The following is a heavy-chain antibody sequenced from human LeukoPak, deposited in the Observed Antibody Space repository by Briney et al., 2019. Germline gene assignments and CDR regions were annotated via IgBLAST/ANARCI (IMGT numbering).Heavy chain of an antibody. CDR3: AKTYYDSSGYPPL. D-gene: IGHD3-22*01. V-gene: IGHV3-23*01. CDR1: GFTFSNYA. J-gene: IGHJ4*02. Sequence: GGSLRLSCAASGFTFSNYAMTWVRQAPGKGLECVSAISGSGDDTYYADSVKGRFTISRDNSKITVYLQMSSLRAEDTAVYYCAKTYYDSSGYPPLWGQGTLVTVSS. CDR2: ISGSGDDT.